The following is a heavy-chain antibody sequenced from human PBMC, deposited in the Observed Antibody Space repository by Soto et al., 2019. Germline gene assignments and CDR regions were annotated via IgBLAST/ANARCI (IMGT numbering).Heavy chain of an antibody. Sequence: QVQLQQWGAGLLKPSETLSLTCAVYGGSFSGYYWSWIRQPPGKGLEWIGEINHSGSTNYNPSLKRRVTLTVNTSKDQFSLEPSSVTAGDKAVYLCGRRRGGTSCYGYWGQGTLVTVSS. CDR1: GGSFSGYY. D-gene: IGHD2-2*01. CDR3: GRRRGGTSCYGY. V-gene: IGHV4-34*01. J-gene: IGHJ4*02. CDR2: INHSGST.